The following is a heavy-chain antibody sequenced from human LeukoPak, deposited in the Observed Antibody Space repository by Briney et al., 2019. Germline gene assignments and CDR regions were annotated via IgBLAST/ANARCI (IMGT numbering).Heavy chain of an antibody. J-gene: IGHJ2*01. Sequence: PGGSLRLSCAASGFIFTSYSMNWVRQAPGKGLEWFSYIDTSSSTIYYADSVKGRFIISRDNAKNSLYLQMNSLRDEDTAVYYCARDALHPRWYFDLWGRGTLLTVSS. V-gene: IGHV3-48*02. CDR2: IDTSSSTI. CDR1: GFIFTSYS. CDR3: ARDALHPRWYFDL.